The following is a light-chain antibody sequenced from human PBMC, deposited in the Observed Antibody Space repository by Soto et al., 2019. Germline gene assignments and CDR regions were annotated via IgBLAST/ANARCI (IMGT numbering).Light chain of an antibody. V-gene: IGKV3-20*01. Sequence: EIVLTQSPGTLSLSPGERATLSCRASQSVSSNYLAWYQQRPGQAPRLLIYDPSSRATGIPDRFSGSGSGTDFTLTISRLGPEDFAVYYCQQYGSSPRTFGQGTKVEIK. CDR3: QQYGSSPRT. J-gene: IGKJ1*01. CDR2: DPS. CDR1: QSVSSNY.